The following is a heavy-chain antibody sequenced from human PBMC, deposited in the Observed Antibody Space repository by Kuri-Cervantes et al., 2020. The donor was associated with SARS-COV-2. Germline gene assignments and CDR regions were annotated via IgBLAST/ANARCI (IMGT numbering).Heavy chain of an antibody. Sequence: GSLRLSCTVSGDSISSYYWSWIRQPPGKGLEWIGYTYYSESTKYNPSLKSRVTISLNTSKNQFSLKLSSVTAADTAVYYCAKGGVYCFGNCSKGPDSWGQGTLVTVSS. CDR1: GDSISSYY. J-gene: IGHJ4*02. D-gene: IGHD2-21*02. V-gene: IGHV4-59*01. CDR3: AKGGVYCFGNCSKGPDS. CDR2: TYYSEST.